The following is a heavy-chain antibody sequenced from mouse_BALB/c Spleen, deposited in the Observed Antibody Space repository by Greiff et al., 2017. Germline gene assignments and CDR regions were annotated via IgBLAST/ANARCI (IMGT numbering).Heavy chain of an antibody. CDR1: GYNFTSYW. Sequence: VQLQQPGAELVKPGTSVKLSCKASGYNFTSYWINWVKLRPGQGLEWIGDIYPGSGSTNYNEKFKSKATLTVDTSSSTAYMQLSSLASEDSALYYCAREDGNYDYWGQGTTLTVSS. D-gene: IGHD2-1*01. CDR2: IYPGSGST. J-gene: IGHJ2*01. CDR3: AREDGNYDY. V-gene: IGHV1-55*01.